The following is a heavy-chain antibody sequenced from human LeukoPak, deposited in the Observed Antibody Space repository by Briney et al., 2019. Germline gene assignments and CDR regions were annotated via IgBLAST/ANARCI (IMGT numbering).Heavy chain of an antibody. D-gene: IGHD3-9*01. J-gene: IGHJ4*02. V-gene: IGHV4-30-2*01. CDR2: IYHSGGT. CDR3: AGYGILTGYYTDY. CDR1: GGSISSGGYS. Sequence: SETLSLTCAVSGGSISSGGYSWSWIRQPPGKGLEWIGYIYHSGGTYYNPSLKSRVTISVDRSKNQFSLKLSSVTAADTAVYYCAGYGILTGYYTDYWGQGTLVTVSS.